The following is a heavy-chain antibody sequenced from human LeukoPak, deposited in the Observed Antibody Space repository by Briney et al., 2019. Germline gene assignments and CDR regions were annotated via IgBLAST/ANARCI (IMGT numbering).Heavy chain of an antibody. CDR1: GFTLSTYT. J-gene: IGHJ4*02. V-gene: IGHV3-23*01. CDR2: ISDDVNST. D-gene: IGHD2/OR15-2a*01. CDR3: AKDRIWTPTYFDH. Sequence: PGGSLRLSCAVSGFTLSTYTMSWVRQAPGKGLEWVSSISDDVNSTSYADSVKGRFTISRDNSKNTLYLQIKSLRVEDTAVYYCAKDRIWTPTYFDHWGQGTLVTVSS.